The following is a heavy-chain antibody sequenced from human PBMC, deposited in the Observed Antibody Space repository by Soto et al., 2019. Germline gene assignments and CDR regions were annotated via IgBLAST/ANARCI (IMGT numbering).Heavy chain of an antibody. CDR1: GFTFSSHA. Sequence: GGSLRLSCAASGFTFSSHAMHWVRQAPGKGLEWVAVISYDRSNKYYADSVKGRFTISRDNSKNTLYLQMNSLRAEDTAVYYCARERGYSYMMAFDIWGQGTMVTVSS. D-gene: IGHD5-18*01. CDR2: ISYDRSNK. V-gene: IGHV3-30-3*01. J-gene: IGHJ3*02. CDR3: ARERGYSYMMAFDI.